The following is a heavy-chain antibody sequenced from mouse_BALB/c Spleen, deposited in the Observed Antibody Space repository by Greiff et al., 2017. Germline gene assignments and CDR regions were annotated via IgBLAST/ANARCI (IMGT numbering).Heavy chain of an antibody. V-gene: IGHV3-2*02. CDR3: ARSGYYGSSYVVFAY. J-gene: IGHJ3*01. D-gene: IGHD1-1*01. Sequence: VQLKESGPGLVKPSQSLSLTCTVTGYSITSDYAWNWIRQFPGNKLEWMGYISYSGSTSYNPSLKSRISITRDTSKNQFFLQLNSVTTEDTATYYCARSGYYGSSYVVFAYWGQGTLVTVSA. CDR2: ISYSGST. CDR1: GYSITSDYA.